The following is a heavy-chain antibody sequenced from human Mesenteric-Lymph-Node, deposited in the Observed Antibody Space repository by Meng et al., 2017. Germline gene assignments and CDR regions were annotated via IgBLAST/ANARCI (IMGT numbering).Heavy chain of an antibody. V-gene: IGHV6-1*01. Sequence: QDQLHQSGPGMVKPPQTLTLTCAIPGDSVSSNSAAWNWIRQSPSRGLEWLGRTYYRSKYYNDYALSVKSRITINPDTSKNQFSLQLNSVTPEDTDIYYCARDWGDVRGGFDFWGQGTLVTVSS. J-gene: IGHJ4*02. CDR3: ARDWGDVRGGFDF. D-gene: IGHD3-10*02. CDR2: TYYRSKYYN. CDR1: GDSVSSNSAA.